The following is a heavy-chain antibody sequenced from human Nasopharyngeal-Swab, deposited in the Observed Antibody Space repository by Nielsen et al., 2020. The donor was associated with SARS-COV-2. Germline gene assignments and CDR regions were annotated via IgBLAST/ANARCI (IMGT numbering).Heavy chain of an antibody. CDR3: ARQVVVETHNFDY. J-gene: IGHJ4*02. CDR1: GYSISSGYY. CDR2: IYHSGST. V-gene: IGHV4-38-2*01. D-gene: IGHD2-21*01. Sequence: SETLSLTCAVSGYSISSGYYWGWIRQPPGKGLEWIGSIYHSGSTYYNPSLKSRVTISVDTSKNQFSLKLSSVTAADTAVYYCARQVVVETHNFDYWGQGTLVTVPS.